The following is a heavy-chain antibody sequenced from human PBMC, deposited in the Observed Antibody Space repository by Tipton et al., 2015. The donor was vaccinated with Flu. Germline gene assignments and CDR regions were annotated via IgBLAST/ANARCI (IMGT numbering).Heavy chain of an antibody. CDR1: SGSIRSTNYF. V-gene: IGHV4-39*01. D-gene: IGHD3-10*02. CDR2: IYPSGST. CDR3: ARLSYYDVDLKNFYFDY. Sequence: QLVQSGPEVKPSETLSLTCTVSSGSIRSTNYFCAWIRQPPGKGLELIGSIYPSGSTYYNPSLKSRVTISVDTSRSQFSLKLRSVTAADTAVYYCARLSYYDVDLKNFYFDYWGQGALVTVSS. J-gene: IGHJ4*02.